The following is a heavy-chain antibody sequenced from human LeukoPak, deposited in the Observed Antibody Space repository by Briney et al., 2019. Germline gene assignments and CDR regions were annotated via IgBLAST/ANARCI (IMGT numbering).Heavy chain of an antibody. D-gene: IGHD3-10*01. CDR2: IEYSGGSA. Sequence: GGSLRLSCIVSGFTLSSYEMSWIRQAPGKGLEWVASIEYSGGSAYYADSVKGRFTISRDSAKKSLYLQMNSLRAEDTALYYCARDPTEGFEELLSPPDYWGQGTLVTVSS. CDR3: ARDPTEGFEELLSPPDY. V-gene: IGHV3-20*04. J-gene: IGHJ4*02. CDR1: GFTLSSYE.